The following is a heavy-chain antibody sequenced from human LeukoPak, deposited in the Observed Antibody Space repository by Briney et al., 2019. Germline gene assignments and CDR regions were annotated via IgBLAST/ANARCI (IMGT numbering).Heavy chain of an antibody. J-gene: IGHJ4*02. CDR3: ARDSTYYYDSGSSGPQYFGY. CDR2: LSFNGTIT. CDR1: GFTFSSYA. Sequence: GGSLRLSCAASGFTFSSYALHCVRQTPGKGLEWVAVLSFNGTITYYADSVKGRFTISRDNTKNTLYLQLNSLRAEDTAVYYCARDSTYYYDSGSSGPQYFGYWGQGTLVTVSS. V-gene: IGHV3-30*04. D-gene: IGHD3-10*01.